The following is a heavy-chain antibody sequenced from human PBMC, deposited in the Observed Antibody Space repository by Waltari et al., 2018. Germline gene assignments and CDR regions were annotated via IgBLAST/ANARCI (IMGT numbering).Heavy chain of an antibody. CDR1: GYSISSGYY. Sequence: QVQLQESGPGLVKPSETLSLTCAVSGYSISSGYYWGWMRQPPGKGLEWIGSIYHSGSIYYNPSLKSRVTISVDTSKNQFSLKLSSVTAADTAVYYCASVGITYYFDYWGQGTLVTVSS. CDR2: IYHSGSI. J-gene: IGHJ4*02. CDR3: ASVGITYYFDY. D-gene: IGHD3-16*01. V-gene: IGHV4-38-2*01.